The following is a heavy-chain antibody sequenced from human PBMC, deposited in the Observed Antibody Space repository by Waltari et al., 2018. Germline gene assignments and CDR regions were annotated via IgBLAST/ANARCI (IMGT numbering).Heavy chain of an antibody. D-gene: IGHD6-13*01. Sequence: EVQLVESGGGLAQPGGSLRLSCAASGLSFSNHWMTWGRQASGKGPEWVANIKQDGSEKYYMDSVKGRFTISRDNAKNSLYLQMNNLRVEDTAVYYCTRGGRDSSWYWRDWGQGTLVTVSS. V-gene: IGHV3-7*01. CDR3: TRGGRDSSWYWRD. CDR2: IKQDGSEK. CDR1: GLSFSNHW. J-gene: IGHJ4*02.